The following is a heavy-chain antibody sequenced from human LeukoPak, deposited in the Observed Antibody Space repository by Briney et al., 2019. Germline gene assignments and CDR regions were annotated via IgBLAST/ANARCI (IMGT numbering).Heavy chain of an antibody. J-gene: IGHJ4*02. CDR3: ARPPLTQRNYFDY. Sequence: GESLKVSCKGSGYSFTSYWIGWVRQMPGKGLEWMGIIYPGDSDTRYSPSFQGQVTISADKSISTAYLQWSSLKASDTAMYYCARPPLTQRNYFDYWGQGTLVTVSS. CDR1: GYSFTSYW. V-gene: IGHV5-51*01. CDR2: IYPGDSDT.